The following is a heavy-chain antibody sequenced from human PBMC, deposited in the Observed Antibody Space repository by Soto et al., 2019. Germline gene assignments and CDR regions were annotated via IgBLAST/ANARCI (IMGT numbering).Heavy chain of an antibody. J-gene: IGHJ6*02. CDR2: INHSGST. D-gene: IGHD3-10*01. CDR3: ARGRTSYYGSGSYYYYGMDV. Sequence: GSLRLSCAASGFTFSSYAMSWVRQAPGKGLEWIGEINHSGSTNYNPSLKSRVTISVDTSKNQFSLKLSSVTAADTAVYYCARGRTSYYGSGSYYYYGMDVWGQGTTVTVSS. V-gene: IGHV4-34*01. CDR1: GFTFSSYA.